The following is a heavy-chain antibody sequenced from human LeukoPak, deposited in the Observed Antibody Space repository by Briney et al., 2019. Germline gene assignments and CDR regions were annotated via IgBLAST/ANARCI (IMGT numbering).Heavy chain of an antibody. J-gene: IGHJ4*02. D-gene: IGHD1-26*01. CDR2: ISYDGSNK. V-gene: IGHV3-30*01. CDR1: GFTFSSYA. CDR3: ARDQWWELLPFDY. Sequence: GRSLRLSCAASGFTFSSYAMHWARQAPGKGLEWVAVISYDGSNKYYADSVKGRFTISRDNSKNTLYLQMNSLRAEDTAVYYCARDQWWELLPFDYWGQGTLVTVSS.